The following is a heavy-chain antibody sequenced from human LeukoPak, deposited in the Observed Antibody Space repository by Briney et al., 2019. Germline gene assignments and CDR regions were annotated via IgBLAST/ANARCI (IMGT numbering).Heavy chain of an antibody. D-gene: IGHD3-10*01. CDR2: IYHSGST. V-gene: IGHV4-30-2*01. CDR1: GGSISSGGYS. Sequence: PSQTPSLTCAVSGGSISSGGYSWSWIRQPPGKGLEWIGYIYHSGSTYYNPSLKSRVTISVDRSKNQFSLKLSSVTAADTAVYYCASMVRGVTLDPWGQGTLVTVSS. CDR3: ASMVRGVTLDP. J-gene: IGHJ5*02.